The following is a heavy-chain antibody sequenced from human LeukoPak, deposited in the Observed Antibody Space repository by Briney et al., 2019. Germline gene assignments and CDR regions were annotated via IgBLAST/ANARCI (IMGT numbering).Heavy chain of an antibody. D-gene: IGHD3-22*01. CDR1: GFTFDHYA. V-gene: IGHV3-9*01. CDR3: AKDISSAGDYYDSRGSFDY. Sequence: GGSLRLSCEASGFTFDHYAMHWVRQAPGKGLEWVSGISWNSISKGYADSVKGRFTISRDNAKSSLYLQVNSLRVEDTALYYCAKDISSAGDYYDSRGSFDYWGQGTLVTVSS. J-gene: IGHJ4*02. CDR2: ISWNSISK.